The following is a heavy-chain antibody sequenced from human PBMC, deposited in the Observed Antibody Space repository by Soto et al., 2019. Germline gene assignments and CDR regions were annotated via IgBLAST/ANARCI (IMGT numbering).Heavy chain of an antibody. CDR2: INANSGDT. J-gene: IGHJ4*02. CDR1: GYPFIAYA. D-gene: IGHD6-19*01. Sequence: QVQLVQSGAEVKKPGASVMVSCKASGYPFIAYAMHWVRQAPGQTLEWMGWINANSGDTKYSQSFQGRVTITRDTSATTLYMDLSGLTSEDTAVYYCARGAVGAVELDYWGQGTLVLVSS. CDR3: ARGAVGAVELDY. V-gene: IGHV1-3*01.